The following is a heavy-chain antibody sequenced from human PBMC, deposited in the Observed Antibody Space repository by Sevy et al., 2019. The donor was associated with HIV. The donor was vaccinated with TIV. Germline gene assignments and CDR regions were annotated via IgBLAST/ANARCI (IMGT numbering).Heavy chain of an antibody. CDR1: GFTFRTYS. V-gene: IGHV3-48*01. J-gene: IGHJ4*02. CDR3: ARAYSGGWPQGAWTDY. D-gene: IGHD6-19*01. Sequence: GGSLRLSCAASGFTFRTYSMNWVRQAPGKGLEWLSYISRSSRTIYYADSVEGRFTISRDNAKNSLYLQINSLRADDTAVYYCARAYSGGWPQGAWTDYWGQGTLVTVSS. CDR2: ISRSSRTI.